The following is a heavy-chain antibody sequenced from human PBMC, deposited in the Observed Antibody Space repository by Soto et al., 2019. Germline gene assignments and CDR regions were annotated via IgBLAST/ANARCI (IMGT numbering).Heavy chain of an antibody. V-gene: IGHV1-69*13. Sequence: SVKVSFKASGGTFSSYAISWVRQAPGQGLEWMGGIIPIFGTANYAQKFQGRVTITADESTSTAYMELSSLRSEDTAVYYCGYSYGLGYGMDVWGQGTTVTVSS. CDR2: IIPIFGTA. D-gene: IGHD5-18*01. CDR1: GGTFSSYA. J-gene: IGHJ6*02. CDR3: GYSYGLGYGMDV.